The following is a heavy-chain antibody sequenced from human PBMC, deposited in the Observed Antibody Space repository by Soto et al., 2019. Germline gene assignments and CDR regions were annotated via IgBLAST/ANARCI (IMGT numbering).Heavy chain of an antibody. Sequence: SVKVSCKASGFTFTSSAVQWVRQARGQRLEWIGWIVVGSGNTNYAQKFQERVTITRDMSTSTAYMELSSLSSEDTAVYYCEADRGYYASSAYFDYWGQGTLVTVSS. CDR3: EADRGYYASSAYFDY. CDR2: IVVGSGNT. CDR1: GFTFTSSA. D-gene: IGHD3-22*01. V-gene: IGHV1-58*01. J-gene: IGHJ4*02.